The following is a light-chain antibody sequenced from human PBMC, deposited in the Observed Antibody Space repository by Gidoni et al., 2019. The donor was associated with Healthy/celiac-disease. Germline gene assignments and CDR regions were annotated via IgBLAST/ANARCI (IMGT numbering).Light chain of an antibody. V-gene: IGKV2-30*01. CDR1: QSLVYSDGNTY. CDR2: KVS. Sequence: DVVTTQSPLSLPVTLGQPASISRRSSQSLVYSDGNTYLNWCQQRPGQSPRRLIYKVSNRDSGVPDRFSGSGSGTDFTLKISRVEAEDVGVYYCMQGTHPYSFGQXTKLEIK. J-gene: IGKJ2*03. CDR3: MQGTHPYS.